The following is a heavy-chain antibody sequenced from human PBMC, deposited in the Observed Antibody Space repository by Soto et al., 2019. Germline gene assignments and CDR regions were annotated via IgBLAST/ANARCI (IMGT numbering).Heavy chain of an antibody. CDR1: GVIFSSYA. Sequence: EVQLLESGGGLVQPGGSLRLSCAASGVIFSSYAMSWVRQAPGKGLEWVAVISGSGDITNYADSVKGRFTISRDNSKNTLHLQMNSLRAEDTAVYYCAKDRVQLWFPFHYWGQGTLVTVSS. V-gene: IGHV3-23*01. CDR2: ISGSGDIT. D-gene: IGHD5-18*01. J-gene: IGHJ4*02. CDR3: AKDRVQLWFPFHY.